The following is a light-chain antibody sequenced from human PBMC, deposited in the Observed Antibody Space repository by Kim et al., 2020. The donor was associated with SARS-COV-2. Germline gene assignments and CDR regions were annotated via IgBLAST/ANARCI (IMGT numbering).Light chain of an antibody. J-gene: IGKJ4*01. Sequence: SPVECDSCSCRSSQCVSSYLSRYQQKPGQAPRLLIFDASDTATGIPARFSGSGSGTDFSLTISSLEPEDFAVYYCQQRSNCPPLTFGGGTKVDIK. CDR2: DAS. V-gene: IGKV3-11*01. CDR3: QQRSNCPPLT. CDR1: QCVSSY.